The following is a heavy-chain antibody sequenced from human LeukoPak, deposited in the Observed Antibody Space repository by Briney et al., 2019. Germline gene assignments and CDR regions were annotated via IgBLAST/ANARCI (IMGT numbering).Heavy chain of an antibody. CDR2: INHSGST. V-gene: IGHV4-34*01. D-gene: IGHD2-2*01. CDR3: ARGPPPDFNCSSTSCPFPRFDY. CDR1: GGSFSGYY. Sequence: SETLSLTCAVYGGSFSGYYWSWIRQPPGKGLEWIGEINHSGSTNYNPSLKSRVTISVDTSKNQFSLKLSSVTAADTAVYYCARGPPPDFNCSSTSCPFPRFDYWGQGTLVTVSS. J-gene: IGHJ4*02.